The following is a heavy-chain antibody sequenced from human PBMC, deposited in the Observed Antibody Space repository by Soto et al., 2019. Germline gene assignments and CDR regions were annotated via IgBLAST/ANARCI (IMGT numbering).Heavy chain of an antibody. Sequence: ASVKVSCKASGFSFTGYYIHWLRQAPGQGLEWMGWINAHSGGTEYAQKFQGRVTLTRDTSIATAYLTLTSLTSDDTALYYCAKDLTRQLSYWLDPRRQLPHFPVSS. D-gene: IGHD6-6*01. V-gene: IGHV1-2*02. CDR1: GFSFTGYY. CDR3: AKDLTRQLSYWLDP. J-gene: IGHJ5*02. CDR2: INAHSGGT.